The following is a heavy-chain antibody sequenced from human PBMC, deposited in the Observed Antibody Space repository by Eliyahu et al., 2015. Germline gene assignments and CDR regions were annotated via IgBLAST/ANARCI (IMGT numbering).Heavy chain of an antibody. CDR1: GFTFSXXA. J-gene: IGHJ3*02. Sequence: EVQLVESGGGLVQPGGSLRLSCAASGFTFSXXAXXWVRQAPGKGLEWVSAISGSGGSTYYADSVKGRFTISRDNSKNTLYLQMNSLRAEDTAVYYCAKDSHSIVLMVYAIQGGAFDIWGQGTMVTVSS. CDR2: ISGSGGST. V-gene: IGHV3-23*04. D-gene: IGHD2-8*01. CDR3: AKDSHSIVLMVYAIQGGAFDI.